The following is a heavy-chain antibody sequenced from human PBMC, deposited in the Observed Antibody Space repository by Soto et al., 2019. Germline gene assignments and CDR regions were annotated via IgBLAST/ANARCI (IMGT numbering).Heavy chain of an antibody. CDR1: GYTFTSYG. V-gene: IGHV1-18*01. Sequence: ASVKVSCKASGYTFTSYGISWVRQAPGQGLEWMGWISAYNGNTNYAQKLQGRVTMTTDTSTSTAYMELRSLRSDDTAVYYCARDPAELAWEELERRQYYYYGMDVWGQGTTVTVSS. CDR2: ISAYNGNT. D-gene: IGHD1-1*01. CDR3: ARDPAELAWEELERRQYYYYGMDV. J-gene: IGHJ6*02.